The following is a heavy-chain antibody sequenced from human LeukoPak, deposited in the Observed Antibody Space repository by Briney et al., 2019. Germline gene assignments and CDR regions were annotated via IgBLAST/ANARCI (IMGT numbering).Heavy chain of an antibody. CDR1: TYISSDFG. Sequence: GASVKVSCKASTYISSDFGISWVRLAPGGGLEWMGWVSGDNGQTNYGHKFYGRVTMTMETSTNTASMELRGLRSDDTAIYYCARVYLYTTGWSAAYYYFMDVWDKATTVIVSS. D-gene: IGHD3-16*02. CDR3: ARVYLYTTGWSAAYYYFMDV. V-gene: IGHV1-18*01. CDR2: VSGDNGQT. J-gene: IGHJ6*03.